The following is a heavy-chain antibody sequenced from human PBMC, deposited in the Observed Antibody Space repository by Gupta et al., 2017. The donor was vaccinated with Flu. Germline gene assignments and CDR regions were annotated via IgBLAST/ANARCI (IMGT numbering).Heavy chain of an antibody. D-gene: IGHD5-12*01. Sequence: GQLVESGGGLVKPGGSLRLSCAASGFTFSDHYMTWIRQAPGKGLEWVSYISGSGGTTYYADSVKGRFIISRDNAKNSLYLQMSSLRGEDAAVYYCARSGYSYVSYGLDVWGQGTTVAVSS. CDR3: ARSGYSYVSYGLDV. CDR2: ISGSGGTT. V-gene: IGHV3-11*01. CDR1: GFTFSDHY. J-gene: IGHJ6*02.